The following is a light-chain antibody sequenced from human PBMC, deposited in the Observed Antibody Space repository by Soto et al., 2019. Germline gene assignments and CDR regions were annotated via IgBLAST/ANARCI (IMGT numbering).Light chain of an antibody. CDR1: QSVTSNY. J-gene: IGKJ1*01. CDR2: GAS. CDR3: QQYGNSPWT. Sequence: EIVLPQSPGTLSLSPGERATLSCRASQSVTSNYLAWYQQRPGQAPRLLIYGASIRATGIPDTVSGSGSGTDFTLTISRLEPEDFAVYYCQQYGNSPWTFGQGTKVDIK. V-gene: IGKV3-20*01.